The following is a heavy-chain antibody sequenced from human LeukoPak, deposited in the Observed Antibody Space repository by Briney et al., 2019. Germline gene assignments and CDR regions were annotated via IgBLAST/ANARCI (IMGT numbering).Heavy chain of an antibody. CDR3: ARGGYSDAFDI. CDR1: GGSFSGYY. Sequence: SETLSLTCAVYGGSFSGYYWSWIRQPPGKGLEWIGEINHSGSTNYNPSLKSRVTMSVDTSKNQFSLKLSSVTAADTAVYYCARGGYSDAFDIWGQGTMVTVSS. D-gene: IGHD6-13*01. J-gene: IGHJ3*02. V-gene: IGHV4-34*01. CDR2: INHSGST.